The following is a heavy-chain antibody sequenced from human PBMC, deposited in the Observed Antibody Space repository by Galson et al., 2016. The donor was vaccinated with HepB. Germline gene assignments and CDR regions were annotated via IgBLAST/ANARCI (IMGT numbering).Heavy chain of an antibody. CDR3: ARSSGWQVDY. D-gene: IGHD6-19*01. J-gene: IGHJ4*02. CDR1: GGSIRTSNYF. CDR2: VYSSGST. Sequence: TLSLTCTLSGGSIRTSNYFWSWIRQHPGKGLEWVGYVYSSGSTYYNPSLKSRATISADTSKNIFSLSLTSMTAADTAVYYCARSSGWQVDYWGQGTLVTVSS. V-gene: IGHV4-31*03.